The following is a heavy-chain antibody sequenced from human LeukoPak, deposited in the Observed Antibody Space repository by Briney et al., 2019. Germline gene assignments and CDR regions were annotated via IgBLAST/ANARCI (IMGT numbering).Heavy chain of an antibody. CDR2: IYYSGST. V-gene: IGHV4-61*05. J-gene: IGHJ6*03. CDR3: ARTIAAADYYYYMDV. D-gene: IGHD6-13*01. CDR1: GGSISSSSYY. Sequence: SETLSLTCTVFGGSISSSSYYWSWIRQPPGKGLEWIGYIYYSGSTNYNPSLKSRVTISVDTSKNQFSLKLSSVTAADTAVYYCARTIAAADYYYYMDVWGKGTTVTVSS.